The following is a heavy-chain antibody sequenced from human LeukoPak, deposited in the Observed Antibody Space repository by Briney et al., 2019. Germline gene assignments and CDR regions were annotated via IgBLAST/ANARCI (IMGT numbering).Heavy chain of an antibody. CDR3: ARDWFGIES. V-gene: IGHV3-7*01. D-gene: IGHD3-16*01. CDR1: GFTFSIYW. Sequence: GGSLRLSCAASGFTFSIYWMTWVRQAPGKGLEWVANIREDGSVKYYVDSVKGRFTISRDNAKNTVNLQMNSLRAEDTAVYYCARDWFGIESWGQGTLVTVSS. J-gene: IGHJ4*02. CDR2: IREDGSVK.